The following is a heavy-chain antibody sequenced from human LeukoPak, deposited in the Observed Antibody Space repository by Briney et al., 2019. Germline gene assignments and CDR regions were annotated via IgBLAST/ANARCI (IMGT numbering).Heavy chain of an antibody. CDR3: AGGGPRGFDP. CDR1: GGSISSYY. V-gene: IGHV4-59*01. D-gene: IGHD3-16*01. J-gene: IGHJ5*02. CDR2: IYYSGST. Sequence: PSETLSLTCTVSGGSISSYYWSRIRQPPGKGLEWIGYIYYSGSTNYNPSLKSRVTISVDTSKNQLSLKLSSVTAADTAVYYCAGGGPRGFDPWGQGTLVTVSS.